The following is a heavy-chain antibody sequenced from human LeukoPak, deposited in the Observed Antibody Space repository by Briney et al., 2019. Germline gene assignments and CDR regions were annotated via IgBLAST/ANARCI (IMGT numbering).Heavy chain of an antibody. J-gene: IGHJ4*02. CDR3: ARGYYDSTRVDY. D-gene: IGHD3-22*01. CDR1: GGSFSGYY. V-gene: IGHV4-34*01. CDR2: INHSGST. Sequence: SETLSLTCAVYGGSFSGYYWSWVRQPPGKGLEGIGEINHSGSTNYNPALTRRGTISVETSKNQFSLKLSSVTAADTAVYYCARGYYDSTRVDYWGQGTLVTVSS.